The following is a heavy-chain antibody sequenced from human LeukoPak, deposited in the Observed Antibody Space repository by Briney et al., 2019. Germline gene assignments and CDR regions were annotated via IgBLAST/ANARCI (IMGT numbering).Heavy chain of an antibody. J-gene: IGHJ4*02. CDR1: GGSINSGGFY. CDR2: INHSGST. V-gene: IGHV4-30-2*01. D-gene: IGHD6-13*01. CDR3: ATRGYVPNSSSGKTRFDY. Sequence: PSQTLSLTCTVSGGSINSGGFYWSWIRQPPGKGLEWIGEINHSGSTNYNPSLKSRVTISVDTSKNQFSLKLGSVTAADTAVYYCATRGYVPNSSSGKTRFDYWGQGTLVTVSS.